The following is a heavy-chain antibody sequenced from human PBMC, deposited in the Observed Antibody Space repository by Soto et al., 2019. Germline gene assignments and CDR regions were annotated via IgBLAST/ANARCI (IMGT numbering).Heavy chain of an antibody. CDR2: ISGSGGST. V-gene: IGHV3-23*01. J-gene: IGHJ4*02. CDR3: AKSRDYGDYFDY. D-gene: IGHD4-17*01. Sequence: EVQLLESGGGLVQPGGSLRLSCAASGFTFSSYAMSWVRQAPGKGLEWVSAISGSGGSTYYADSVKGRFTISRDNSKNTLYLQMNSLRAEDTAVFYCAKSRDYGDYFDYWGQGTLVTVSS. CDR1: GFTFSSYA.